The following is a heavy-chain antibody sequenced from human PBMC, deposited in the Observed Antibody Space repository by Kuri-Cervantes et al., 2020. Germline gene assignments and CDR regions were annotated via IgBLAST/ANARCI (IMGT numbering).Heavy chain of an antibody. J-gene: IGHJ6*03. CDR1: GFTLSDYS. Sequence: ETLSLTCAASGFTLSDYSMNWIRQAPGKGLEWVSSITSTTSIIYYADSVEGRFTISRDNGKNSVYLQMNSLTAEDTAVYYCAGDPGYQYSDHVEYYLDVWGEGTTVTVSS. CDR3: AGDPGYQYSDHVEYYLDV. V-gene: IGHV3-21*01. CDR2: ITSTTSII. D-gene: IGHD4-17*01.